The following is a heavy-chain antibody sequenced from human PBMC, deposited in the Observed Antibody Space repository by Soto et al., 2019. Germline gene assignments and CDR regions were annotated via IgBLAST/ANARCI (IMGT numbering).Heavy chain of an antibody. V-gene: IGHV4-61*08. CDR1: GGSISSGGYY. J-gene: IGHJ4*02. Sequence: SETLSLTCTVSGGSISSGGYYWSWIRQHPGKGLEWIGYIYYSGSTYYNPSLKSRVTISVDTSKNQFSLKLSSVTAADTAVYYCALLGYCSSTSCYVLILDYWGQGTLVTVSS. CDR2: IYYSGST. CDR3: ALLGYCSSTSCYVLILDY. D-gene: IGHD2-2*01.